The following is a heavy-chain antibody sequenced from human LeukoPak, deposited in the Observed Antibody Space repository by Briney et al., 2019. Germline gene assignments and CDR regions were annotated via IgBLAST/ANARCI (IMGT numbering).Heavy chain of an antibody. CDR2: ISSSSSTI. V-gene: IGHV3-48*01. Sequence: GGSLRLSCAASGFAFSSYDMSWVRQAPGKGLEWVSYISSSSSTIYYADSVKGRFTISRDNAKNSLYLQMNSLRAEDTAVYYCGSTGDYYGSGSYYKDYYYGMDVWGQGTTVTVSS. CDR3: GSTGDYYGSGSYYKDYYYGMDV. CDR1: GFAFSSYD. J-gene: IGHJ6*02. D-gene: IGHD3-10*01.